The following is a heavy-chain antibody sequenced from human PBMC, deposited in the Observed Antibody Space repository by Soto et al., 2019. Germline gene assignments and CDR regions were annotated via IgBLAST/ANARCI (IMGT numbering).Heavy chain of an antibody. V-gene: IGHV3-23*01. Sequence: GGTLRLSCAASGFTFSSYAMSWVRQAPGKGLEWVSAISGSGGSTYYSDSVKSRFTISRDHAQNSLYLQMISLRAEDTAVYYCASCSTSCSYYYYYFGMDVWGQGTTVTVSS. D-gene: IGHD2-2*01. J-gene: IGHJ6*02. CDR1: GFTFSSYA. CDR3: ASCSTSCSYYYYYFGMDV. CDR2: ISGSGGST.